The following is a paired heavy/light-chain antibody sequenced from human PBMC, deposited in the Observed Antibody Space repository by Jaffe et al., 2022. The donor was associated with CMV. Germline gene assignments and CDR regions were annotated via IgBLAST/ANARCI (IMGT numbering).Heavy chain of an antibody. J-gene: IGHJ4*02. Sequence: QVQLVQSGAEVKKPGASVKVSCKTSGYSFADLDINWVRQAPGLGLEWMGWMRPGNGNTGYAEKFQGRFSMTRDTSISTAYMELSSLGSEDTAVYYCTRGVEQGTDYWGQGTLVTVSS. D-gene: IGHD1-1*01. CDR1: GYSFADLD. V-gene: IGHV1-8*01. CDR3: TRGVEQGTDY. CDR2: MRPGNGNT.
Light chain of an antibody. CDR1: SGINVGTYR. CDR2: YKSDSDE. J-gene: IGLJ3*02. CDR3: MIWHNDAYV. V-gene: IGLV5-45*03. Sequence: QAVLTQPSSLSASPGASATLTCALRSGINVGTYRIYWYQQKSGRPPHYVLNYKSDSDEQKGSGVPSRFSGSKDTSANAGILVISGLQSEDEADYYCMIWHNDAYVFGGGTKLTVL.